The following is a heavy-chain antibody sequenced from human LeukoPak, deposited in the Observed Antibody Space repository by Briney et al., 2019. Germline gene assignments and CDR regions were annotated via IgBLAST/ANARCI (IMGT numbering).Heavy chain of an antibody. Sequence: SETLSLTCTVSGGSISSSSYYWGWIRQPPGKGLEWIGSIYYTGSTYYNPSLKSRVTISVDTSKNQFSLKLSSVTAADTAVYYCARRGSTFDYWGQGTLVTVSS. J-gene: IGHJ4*02. V-gene: IGHV4-39*07. CDR1: GGSISSSSYY. CDR2: IYYTGST. D-gene: IGHD1-7*01. CDR3: ARRGSTFDY.